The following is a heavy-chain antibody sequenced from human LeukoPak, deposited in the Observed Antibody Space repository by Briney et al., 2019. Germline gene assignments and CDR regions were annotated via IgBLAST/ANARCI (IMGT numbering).Heavy chain of an antibody. CDR1: GFTFRSYS. Sequence: PGGSLRLSCAASGFTFRSYSMNWVRQAPGKGLEWVSYISSSGSTIYYADSVKGRFTISRDNAKNSLYLQMNSLRAEDTAVYYCARDLGIVGATRSVYYYYYMDVWGKGTTVTVS. D-gene: IGHD1-26*01. CDR2: ISSSGSTI. V-gene: IGHV3-48*04. CDR3: ARDLGIVGATRSVYYYYYMDV. J-gene: IGHJ6*03.